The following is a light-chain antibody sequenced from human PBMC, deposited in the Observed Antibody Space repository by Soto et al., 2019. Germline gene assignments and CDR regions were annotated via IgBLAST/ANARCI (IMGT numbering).Light chain of an antibody. CDR1: QSVSSN. J-gene: IGKJ4*01. CDR3: QQYNNWLPLT. V-gene: IGKV3-15*01. Sequence: EIVMTQSPATLSVSPGERPTLSCRASQSVSSNLAWYQQKPGQAPRLLIYGASTRATGIPARFSGSGSGTEFTLTISSLQSEDFAVYYCQQYNNWLPLTFGGGTKVEIK. CDR2: GAS.